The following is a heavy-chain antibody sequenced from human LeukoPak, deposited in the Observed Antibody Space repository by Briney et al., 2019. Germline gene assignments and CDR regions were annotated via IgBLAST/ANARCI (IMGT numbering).Heavy chain of an antibody. CDR1: GFTFDDYA. J-gene: IGHJ4*02. Sequence: GWSLRLSCAASGFTFDDYAMHWVRQAPGKGLEWVSGISWNSGSIGYADSVKGRFTISRDNAKNSLYLQMNSLRAEDTALYYCAKDILDGYSYGYLDYWGQGTLVTVSS. V-gene: IGHV3-9*01. CDR3: AKDILDGYSYGYLDY. D-gene: IGHD5-18*01. CDR2: ISWNSGSI.